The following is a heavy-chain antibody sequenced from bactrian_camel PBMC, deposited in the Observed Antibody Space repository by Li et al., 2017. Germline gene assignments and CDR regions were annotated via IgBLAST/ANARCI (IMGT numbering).Heavy chain of an antibody. V-gene: IGHV3S40*01. D-gene: IGHD4*01. CDR2: INSGGRST. Sequence: VQLVESGGGLVQPGGSLTLSCAASGFTFSSYAMGWVRQAPGKGLEWISSINSGGRSTYYADSVKGRATISRDNDKNMVYLQMNSLKPDDTAVYYCVRATIATTNFFYWGQGTQVTVS. CDR3: VRATIATTNFFY. CDR1: GFTFSSYA. J-gene: IGHJ4*01.